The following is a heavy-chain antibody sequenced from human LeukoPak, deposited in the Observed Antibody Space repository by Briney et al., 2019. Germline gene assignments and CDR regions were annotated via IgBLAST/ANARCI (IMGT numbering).Heavy chain of an antibody. D-gene: IGHD2-8*01. CDR2: INHSGST. CDR1: GGSFSGYY. CDR3: ARGLPFTIVLMVYARGEWFDP. J-gene: IGHJ5*02. Sequence: SETLSLTCAVYGGSFSGYYWSWIRQPPGKGLEWIGEINHSGSTNYNPSLKSRVTISVGTSKNQFSLKLSSVTAADTAVYYCARGLPFTIVLMVYARGEWFDPWGQGTLVTVSS. V-gene: IGHV4-34*01.